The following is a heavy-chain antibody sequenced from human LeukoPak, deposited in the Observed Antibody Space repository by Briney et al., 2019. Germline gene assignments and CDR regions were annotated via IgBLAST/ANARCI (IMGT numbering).Heavy chain of an antibody. D-gene: IGHD6-19*01. CDR3: ARGKEMTAVAGYYSFDY. V-gene: IGHV4-31*03. J-gene: IGHJ4*02. CDR1: GVSITSGDYY. Sequence: SETLSLTCTVSGVSITSGDYYWSWVRQLPGKGLEWIGFIYYSGSTYHNLSLKSRLTLSVDTSKSQFSLKLSSLTAADTAVYYCARGKEMTAVAGYYSFDYWGQGTLVSVSS. CDR2: IYYSGST.